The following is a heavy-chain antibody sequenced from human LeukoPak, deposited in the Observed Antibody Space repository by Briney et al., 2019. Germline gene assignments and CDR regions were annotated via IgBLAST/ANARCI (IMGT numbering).Heavy chain of an antibody. CDR1: ALTFSNYW. CDR2: INSDGSST. V-gene: IGHV3-74*01. Sequence: PGASLTLSCAASALTFSNYWMHCVRQAPGKGLVWVSRINSDGSSTIPADSVEGRFTISRDNAKNTLYLQMNSLSAEDRAVYYCAKGGATVIDYWGQGTLVTVSS. CDR3: AKGGATVIDY. J-gene: IGHJ4*02. D-gene: IGHD4-17*01.